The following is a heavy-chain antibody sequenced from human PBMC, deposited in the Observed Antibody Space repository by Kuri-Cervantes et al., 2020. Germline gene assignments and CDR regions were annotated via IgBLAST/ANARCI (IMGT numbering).Heavy chain of an antibody. CDR1: GFSISSSSYY. J-gene: IGHJ4*02. V-gene: IGHV4-39*07. D-gene: IGHD3-22*01. CDR2: IYYSGST. Sequence: SETLSLTCTFSGFSISSSSYYWGWIRQPPGKGLEWIGSIYYSGSTYYNPSLKSRVTITVDTSKNQFSLKLSSVTAADTAVYYCARDGPDYYDSSGYSHKFDYWGQGTLVTVSS. CDR3: ARDGPDYYDSSGYSHKFDY.